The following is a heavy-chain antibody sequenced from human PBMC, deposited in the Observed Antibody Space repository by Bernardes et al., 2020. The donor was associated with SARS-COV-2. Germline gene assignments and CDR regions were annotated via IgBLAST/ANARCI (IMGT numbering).Heavy chain of an antibody. D-gene: IGHD4-4*01. V-gene: IGHV4-39*01. Sequence: SETLSLTCTVSGGSISGSRYYWAWIRQPPGKGLEWIGGIFYSGSAYFNPSLKSRVTISVDTSKNQFSLKLSSVTAADTAVYYCASPGKDYSNYLGAFDIWGQGTMVTVSS. CDR3: ASPGKDYSNYLGAFDI. CDR1: GGSISGSRYY. J-gene: IGHJ3*02. CDR2: IFYSGSA.